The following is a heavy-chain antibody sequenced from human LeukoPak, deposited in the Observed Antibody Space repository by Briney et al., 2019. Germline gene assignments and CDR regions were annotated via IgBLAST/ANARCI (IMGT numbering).Heavy chain of an antibody. CDR3: ARRNHYDSKGIDY. D-gene: IGHD3-22*01. J-gene: IGHJ4*02. CDR2: ISYDGSDK. Sequence: GGSLRLSCAASGFTFSRYAMHWVRQAPGKGLEWVALISYDGSDKYYADSVKGRFTISRDNSKNTLYLEMNSLRAEDKAVYYCARRNHYDSKGIDYWGQGTRVTVSS. CDR1: GFTFSRYA. V-gene: IGHV3-30*04.